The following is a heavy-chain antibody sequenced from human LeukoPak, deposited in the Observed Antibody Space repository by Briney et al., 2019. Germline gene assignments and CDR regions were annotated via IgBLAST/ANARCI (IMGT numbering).Heavy chain of an antibody. D-gene: IGHD2-15*01. V-gene: IGHV3-53*01. J-gene: IGHJ4*02. CDR2: IYSGGST. CDR3: ARESGGRADY. Sequence: GGSLRLSCAASGSNISTNFMSWVRQAPGKGLEWVSVIYSGGSTYYADSVKGRFTTSRDDSKNTLYLQMNSLRAEDTAVYYCARESGGRADYWGQGTLVTVSS. CDR1: GSNISTNF.